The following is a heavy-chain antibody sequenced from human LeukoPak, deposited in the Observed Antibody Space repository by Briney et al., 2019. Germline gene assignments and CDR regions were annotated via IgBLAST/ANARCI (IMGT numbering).Heavy chain of an antibody. Sequence: TASETLSLTCTVSGGSISSGDYYWSWIRQPPGKGLEWIGYIYYSGSTYYNPSLKSRVTISVDTSKNQFSLKLSSVTAVDTAVYYCAREGTHDAFDIWGQGTMVTVSS. V-gene: IGHV4-30-4*08. CDR1: GGSISSGDYY. D-gene: IGHD1-14*01. J-gene: IGHJ3*02. CDR2: IYYSGST. CDR3: AREGTHDAFDI.